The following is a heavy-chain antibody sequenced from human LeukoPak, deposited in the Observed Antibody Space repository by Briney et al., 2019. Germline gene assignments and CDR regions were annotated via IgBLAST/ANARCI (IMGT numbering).Heavy chain of an antibody. J-gene: IGHJ4*02. V-gene: IGHV3-33*06. CDR2: IWYDGSNK. D-gene: IGHD3-22*01. Sequence: SGGSLRLSCAASGFTFSSYGMHWVRQAPGKGLEWVAVIWYDGSNKYYADPVKGRFTISRDNSKNTLYLQMNSLRAEDTAVYYCAKDPSLDDSSGYWVYWGQGTLVTVSS. CDR3: AKDPSLDDSSGYWVY. CDR1: GFTFSSYG.